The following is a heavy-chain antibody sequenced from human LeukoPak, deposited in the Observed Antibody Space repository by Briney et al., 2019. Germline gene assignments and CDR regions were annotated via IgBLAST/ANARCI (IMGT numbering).Heavy chain of an antibody. CDR3: AKDLAGATSHSTTVVTPGAFDI. CDR1: GFTFNSYG. Sequence: GGSLRLSCAASGFTFNSYGMHWVRQAPGKGLEWVAFIRYDGSNKYYADSVKGRFTISRDNSKNTLYLQMNSLRAEDTAVYYCAKDLAGATSHSTTVVTPGAFDIWGQGTMVTVSS. J-gene: IGHJ3*02. CDR2: IRYDGSNK. V-gene: IGHV3-30*02. D-gene: IGHD4-23*01.